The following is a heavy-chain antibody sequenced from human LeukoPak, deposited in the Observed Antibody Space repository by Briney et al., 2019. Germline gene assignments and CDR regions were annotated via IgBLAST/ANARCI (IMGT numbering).Heavy chain of an antibody. V-gene: IGHV3-48*02. J-gene: IGHJ4*02. CDR2: ITYNSGTI. CDR1: GFTFRSYA. Sequence: GGSLRLSCAASGFTFRSYAMQWVRQAPGKGLEWVSYITYNSGTIFYADSVKGRFTISRDNAKDSLYLQMSSLRDEDTAVYYCARNSGYSYADDYWGQGTLVTVSS. CDR3: ARNSGYSYADDY. D-gene: IGHD5-18*01.